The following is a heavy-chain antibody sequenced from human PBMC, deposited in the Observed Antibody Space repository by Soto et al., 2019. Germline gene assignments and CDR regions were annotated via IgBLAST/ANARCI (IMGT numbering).Heavy chain of an antibody. CDR3: ALLLVIHRTWYSLDF. D-gene: IGHD3-10*01. Sequence: ASVKVSCKASGYTFTSYYMHWVRQAPGQGLEWMGIINPSGGSTSYAQKFQGRVTMSRDTSTSTVYMELSSLRSEDTSVYYCALLLVIHRTWYSLDFRGTGTVVTGSS. CDR2: INPSGGST. CDR1: GYTFTSYY. J-gene: IGHJ4*02. V-gene: IGHV1-46*01.